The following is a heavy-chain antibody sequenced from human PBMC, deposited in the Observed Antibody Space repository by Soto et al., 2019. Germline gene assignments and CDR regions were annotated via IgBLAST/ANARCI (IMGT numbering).Heavy chain of an antibody. CDR2: IYYTGST. CDR3: ARHYNYGSGSYYKYYYYGMDV. D-gene: IGHD3-10*01. V-gene: IGHV4-39*01. Sequence: QLQLQESGPGLVKPSETLSLTCTVSGGSISSSSYYWVWIRQPPGKGLEWIATIYYTGSTYYNPSLKSRVTISVDTSKNQFSLRLSSVTAADTAVYYCARHYNYGSGSYYKYYYYGMDVWGQGTTVTVSS. CDR1: GGSISSSSYY. J-gene: IGHJ6*02.